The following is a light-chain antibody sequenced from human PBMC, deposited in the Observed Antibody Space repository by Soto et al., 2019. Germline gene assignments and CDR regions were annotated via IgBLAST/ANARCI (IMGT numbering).Light chain of an antibody. V-gene: IGKV1-5*01. CDR2: HAS. CDR3: QQYNNWPRL. J-gene: IGKJ1*01. Sequence: DIQMTQSPSTLPASVGDRVTITFRASQSIDRWLAWYQQRPGKAPKILIYHASSLETGVPSRFSGSGSGTEFTLTISSLQSEDFAVYYCQQYNNWPRLFGQGTKVDIK. CDR1: QSIDRW.